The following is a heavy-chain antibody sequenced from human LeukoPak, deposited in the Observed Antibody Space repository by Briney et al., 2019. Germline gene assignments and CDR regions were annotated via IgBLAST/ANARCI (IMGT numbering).Heavy chain of an antibody. CDR1: GFTFSSYA. CDR2: ISGSGGST. J-gene: IGHJ4*02. Sequence: GGSLRLSCAASGFTFSSYAMSWVRQAPGKGLEWVSAISGSGGSTYYADSVKGRFTISRDNAKNSLYLQMNNLRDDDTAVYFCARSFDHWGQGTLVTVSS. CDR3: ARSFDH. V-gene: IGHV3-23*01.